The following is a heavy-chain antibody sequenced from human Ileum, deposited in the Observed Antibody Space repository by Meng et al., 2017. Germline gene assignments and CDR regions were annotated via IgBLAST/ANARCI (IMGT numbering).Heavy chain of an antibody. CDR2: AST. CDR3: ARDHMGSLDY. CDR1: GGSVSRAGYQ. D-gene: IGHD1-26*01. Sequence: QVHRQGSGPGLVRPSETLSLLCTVSGGSVSRAGYQWGWIRQPPGKGLEWIGYASTNYNPSLKSRVTISLDTSRNQFSLSLSSVTAADTAVYYCARDHMGSLDYWGQGILVTVSS. V-gene: IGHV4-61*08. J-gene: IGHJ4*02.